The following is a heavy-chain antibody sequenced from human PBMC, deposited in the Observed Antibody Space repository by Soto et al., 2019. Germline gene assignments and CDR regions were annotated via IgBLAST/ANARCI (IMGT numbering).Heavy chain of an antibody. D-gene: IGHD3-16*01. V-gene: IGHV3-33*01. J-gene: IGHJ6*02. CDR1: GFTFSSYG. Sequence: GGSLRLSCAASGFTFSSYGMHWVRQAPGKGLEWVAVIWYDGSNKYYADSVKGRFTISRDNSKNTLYLQMNSLRAEDTAVYYCARGPLAPWNYYYGMDVWGQGTTVTVSS. CDR2: IWYDGSNK. CDR3: ARGPLAPWNYYYGMDV.